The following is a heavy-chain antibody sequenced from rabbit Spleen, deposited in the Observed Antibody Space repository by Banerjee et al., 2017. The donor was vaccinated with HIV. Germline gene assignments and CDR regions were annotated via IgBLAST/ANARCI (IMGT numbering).Heavy chain of an antibody. Sequence: QEQLTETGGGLVQPGGSLTLSCKASGIDFTKYYITWVRQAPGKGLEWIGCIYTGSSGATYYASWAKGRFTIPRSTSLNTVTLQLNSLTAADTATYFCARKDVGDPDTYGSYFNLWGPGTLVTVS. D-gene: IGHD2-1*01. CDR1: GIDFTKYY. V-gene: IGHV1S47*01. CDR2: IYTGSSGAT. CDR3: ARKDVGDPDTYGSYFNL. J-gene: IGHJ4*01.